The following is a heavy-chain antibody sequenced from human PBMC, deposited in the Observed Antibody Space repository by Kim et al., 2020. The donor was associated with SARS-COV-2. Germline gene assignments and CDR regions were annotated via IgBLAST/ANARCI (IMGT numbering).Heavy chain of an antibody. J-gene: IGHJ4*02. V-gene: IGHV4-39*01. CDR1: GGSISGSDHY. Sequence: SETLSLTCSVSGGSISGSDHYWGWIRRAPGKGLEWIGSIYYFGTTYYNPSLNSRVTISVDMSTNQLSLELTSVTAADTAVYYCTRHPVRYYFDYWGQGALVTVSS. CDR3: TRHPVRYYFDY. CDR2: IYYFGTT.